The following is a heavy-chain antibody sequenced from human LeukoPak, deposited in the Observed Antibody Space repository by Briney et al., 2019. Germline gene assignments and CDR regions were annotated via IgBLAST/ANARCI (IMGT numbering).Heavy chain of an antibody. CDR3: AKGIVGFDY. V-gene: IGHV3-9*01. CDR2: ISWNSGSI. D-gene: IGHD3-16*02. J-gene: IGHJ4*02. Sequence: GGSLSLSCAASGFTFDDYAMHWVRHAPGKGLEWVSGISWNSGSIGYADSVKGRFTISRDNAKNSLYLQMNSLRAEDTALYYCAKGIVGFDYWGQGTLVTVSS. CDR1: GFTFDDYA.